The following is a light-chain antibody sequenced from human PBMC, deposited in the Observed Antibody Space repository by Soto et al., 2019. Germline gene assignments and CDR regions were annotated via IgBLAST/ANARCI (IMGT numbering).Light chain of an antibody. V-gene: IGLV8-61*01. CDR3: VLYMGSGTWV. CDR2: STN. J-gene: IGLJ3*02. Sequence: QTVVTQEPSFSVSPGRTVTLTCGLSSGSVSTSNYPSWYQQTPGQAPRTLIYSTNTRSSGVPDRFSGSILGNKAALTITGAQAEVDSDYYCVLYMGSGTWVFGGGTQLTVL. CDR1: SGSVSTSNY.